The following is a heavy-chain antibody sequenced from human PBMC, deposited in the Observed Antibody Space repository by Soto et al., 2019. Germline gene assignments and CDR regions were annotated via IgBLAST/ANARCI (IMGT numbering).Heavy chain of an antibody. CDR3: ARRDTRRDYYYYMDV. CDR2: INHSGST. V-gene: IGHV4-34*01. CDR1: GGSFSGYY. J-gene: IGHJ6*03. Sequence: SDTLSLTCAVHGGSFSGYYWSWIRQPPGKGLEWIGEINHSGSTNYNPSLKSRVTISVDTSKNQFSLKLSSVTAADTAVYYCARRDTRRDYYYYMDVWGKGTTVTVSS.